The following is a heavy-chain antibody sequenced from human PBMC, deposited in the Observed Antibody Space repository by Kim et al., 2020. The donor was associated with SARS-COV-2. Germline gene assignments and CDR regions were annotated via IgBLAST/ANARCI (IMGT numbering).Heavy chain of an antibody. CDR2: IYYSGST. Sequence: SETLSLTCTVPGGSISGYYWSWIRQPPGKGLEWIGYIYYSGSTNYNPSLKSRVTISVDTSKNQFSLKLSSVTAADTAVYFCARGDSGGYYPDYWGQGTLVTVSS. CDR1: GGSISGYY. D-gene: IGHD3-22*01. V-gene: IGHV4-59*01. CDR3: ARGDSGGYYPDY. J-gene: IGHJ4*02.